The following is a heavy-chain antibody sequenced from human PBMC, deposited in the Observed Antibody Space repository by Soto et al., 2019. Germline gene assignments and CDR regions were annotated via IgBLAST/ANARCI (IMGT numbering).Heavy chain of an antibody. CDR3: ARGVTA. J-gene: IGHJ5*02. V-gene: IGHV4-31*01. D-gene: IGHD2-21*02. Sequence: QVQLQESGPGLVKPSQTLSLTCTVSGGSISRGGYYWSWIRQHPGKGLEWIGYIYYSGSTYYNPXLXGXXNISVDTSKNQFSLKLSSVTAADTAVYYCARGVTAWGQGTLVTVSS. CDR1: GGSISRGGYY. CDR2: IYYSGST.